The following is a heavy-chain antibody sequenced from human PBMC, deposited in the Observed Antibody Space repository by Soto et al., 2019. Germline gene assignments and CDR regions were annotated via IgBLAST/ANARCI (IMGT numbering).Heavy chain of an antibody. Sequence: GGSLRLCCAASGFTFDDYAMHWVRQAPGKGLEWVSGISWNSGSIGYADSVKGRFTISRDNAKNSLYLQMNSLRAEDTALYYCEKGGYSSSWYSYTAFDIWGQGTMVTVSS. J-gene: IGHJ3*02. V-gene: IGHV3-9*01. CDR2: ISWNSGSI. CDR1: GFTFDDYA. CDR3: EKGGYSSSWYSYTAFDI. D-gene: IGHD6-13*01.